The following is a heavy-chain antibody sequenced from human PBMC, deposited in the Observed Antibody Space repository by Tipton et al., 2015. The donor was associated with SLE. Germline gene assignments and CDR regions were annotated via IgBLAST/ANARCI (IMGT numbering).Heavy chain of an antibody. J-gene: IGHJ4*02. CDR2: ISGTTVGT. D-gene: IGHD1-7*01. CDR3: SRGTLDS. Sequence: SLRLSCAASGFNFSYNYMSWVRQAPGKGLEWVATISGTTVGTFYADSVKGRFTVSRDNSRNTVFLQMHTLRADDAALYFCSRGTLDSWCQGTLVTVSS. CDR1: GFNFSYNY. V-gene: IGHV3-23*01.